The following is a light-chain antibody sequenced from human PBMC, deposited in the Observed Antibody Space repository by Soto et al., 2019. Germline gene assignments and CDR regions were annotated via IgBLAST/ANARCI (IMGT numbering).Light chain of an antibody. CDR3: QQYGSSPRT. CDR2: GAS. V-gene: IGKV3-20*01. J-gene: IGKJ1*01. Sequence: EIVLTQSPVTLSLSPGERATLSCRSSQSVSSSYLAWYQQKPGQAPRLLIYGASSRATGIPDRFSGSGSGTDFTLTISRLEPADFAVYYCQQYGSSPRTFGQGTTVDIK. CDR1: QSVSSSY.